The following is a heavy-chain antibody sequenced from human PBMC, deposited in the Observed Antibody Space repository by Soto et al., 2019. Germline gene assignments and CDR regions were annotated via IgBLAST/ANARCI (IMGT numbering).Heavy chain of an antibody. Sequence: QVQLVQSGAEVKKPGSSVKVSCKASGGTFSSYAISWVRQAPGQGLEWMGGIIPIFGTANYAQKFQGRVTLPPDASTGQAYMQLGDLGFEDAAVFSGGGGVHRVPPPPFDYYYSGMDVWGQGTKVTVSS. CDR3: GGGVHRVPPPPFDYYYSGMDV. J-gene: IGHJ6*02. V-gene: IGHV1-69*05. D-gene: IGHD3-16*01. CDR1: GGTFSSYA. CDR2: IIPIFGTA.